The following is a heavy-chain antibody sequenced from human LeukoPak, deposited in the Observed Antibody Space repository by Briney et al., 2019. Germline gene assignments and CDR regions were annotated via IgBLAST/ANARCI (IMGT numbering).Heavy chain of an antibody. CDR3: AREPDTAMAYGMDV. D-gene: IGHD5-18*01. V-gene: IGHV1-69*04. CDR1: GGTFSSYA. J-gene: IGHJ6*02. Sequence: GASVKVSCKASGGTFSSYAISWVRQAPGQGREWMGRIIPIFGIANYAQKFQGRVTITADKSTSTAYMELSSLRSEDTAVYYCAREPDTAMAYGMDVWGQGTTVTVSS. CDR2: IIPIFGIA.